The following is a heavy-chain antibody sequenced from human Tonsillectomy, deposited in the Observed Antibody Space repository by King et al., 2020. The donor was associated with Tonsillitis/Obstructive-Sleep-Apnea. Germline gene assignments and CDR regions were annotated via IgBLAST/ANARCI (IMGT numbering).Heavy chain of an antibody. V-gene: IGHV3-43*01. Sequence: VQLVASGWVVVPPGASLRLSCAASGFTFPDYTMHWVRQAPEKGLEWVALISWDGGLTFYADSVQGRFTISRDNSKNSLYLQMNSLKTEDTAFYYCAKDMVHGVIMTGIFDYWGQGTLVTVSS. CDR1: GFTFPDYT. CDR2: ISWDGGLT. CDR3: AKDMVHGVIMTGIFDY. J-gene: IGHJ4*02. D-gene: IGHD3-10*01.